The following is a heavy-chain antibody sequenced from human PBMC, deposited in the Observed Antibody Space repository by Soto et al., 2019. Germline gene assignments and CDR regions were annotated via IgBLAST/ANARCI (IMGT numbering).Heavy chain of an antibody. D-gene: IGHD6-6*01. V-gene: IGHV3-11*01. CDR3: ARFLGGIPARHFDC. CDR2: ISGSSITI. CDR1: GFSFSDSY. J-gene: IGHJ4*02. Sequence: QVHLVESGGGLVKPGGSVRLSCAASGFSFSDSYMSWVRQAPGKGLEWVSYISGSSITISHADSVKGRFTISRENGKNSVYLQMDSPSAEDTAVYYCARFLGGIPARHFDCWGQGTLVTVSS.